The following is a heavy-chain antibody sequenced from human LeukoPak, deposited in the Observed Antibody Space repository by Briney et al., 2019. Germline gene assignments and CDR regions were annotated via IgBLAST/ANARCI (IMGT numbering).Heavy chain of an antibody. D-gene: IGHD2-8*01. CDR2: ISRSGGST. V-gene: IGHV3-23*01. J-gene: IGHJ4*02. Sequence: GWGLRLSFLASVCIFIRFAMSGVRPAPGKAGGGVSSISRSGGSTYSADSVNGRFTISRDNSKNTVYLQMNSLRAEDTAVYYCAKDRSCINDVCHGYFDYWGQGTLVTVSS. CDR3: AKDRSCINDVCHGYFDY. CDR1: VCIFIRFA.